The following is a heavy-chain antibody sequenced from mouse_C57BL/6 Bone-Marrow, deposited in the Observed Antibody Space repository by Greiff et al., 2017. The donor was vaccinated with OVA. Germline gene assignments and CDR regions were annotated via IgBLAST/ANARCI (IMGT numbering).Heavy chain of an antibody. V-gene: IGHV1-5*01. Sequence: EVQVVESGTVLARPGASVKMSCKTSGYTFTSYWMHWVKQRPGQGLEWIGAIYPGNSDTSYNQKFKGKAKLTAVTSASTAYMELSSLTNEDSAVYYCTRYPYYGSDYAMDYWGQGTSVTVSS. D-gene: IGHD1-1*01. CDR2: IYPGNSDT. CDR1: GYTFTSYW. CDR3: TRYPYYGSDYAMDY. J-gene: IGHJ4*01.